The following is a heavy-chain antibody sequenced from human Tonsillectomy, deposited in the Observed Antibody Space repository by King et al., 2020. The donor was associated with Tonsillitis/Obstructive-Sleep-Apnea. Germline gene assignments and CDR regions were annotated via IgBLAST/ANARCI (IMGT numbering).Heavy chain of an antibody. D-gene: IGHD3-16*01. CDR3: AKDDNDYVWRTYKNYYGMDV. Sequence: EVQLVESGGGLVQPGGSLRLSCAASGFTFSSYAMSWVRQAPGKGLEWVSAISASGGSTYYADSVKGRFTISRDNSKNTVYLQMNSLRAEDTAVYYCAKDDNDYVWRTYKNYYGMDVWGQGTTVTVSS. CDR1: GFTFSSYA. V-gene: IGHV3-23*04. J-gene: IGHJ6*02. CDR2: ISASGGST.